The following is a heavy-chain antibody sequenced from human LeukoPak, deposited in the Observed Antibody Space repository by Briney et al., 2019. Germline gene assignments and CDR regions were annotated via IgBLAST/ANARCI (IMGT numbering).Heavy chain of an antibody. J-gene: IGHJ6*03. D-gene: IGHD2-2*01. V-gene: IGHV4-59*01. CDR3: ARGEVVPAAMVGYYYYYMDV. CDR1: GGSISSYY. CDR2: IYYSGST. Sequence: PSETLSLTCTVSGGSISSYYWSWIRQPPGKGLEWIGYIYYSGSTNYNPSLKSRVTISVDTSKNQFSLKLSSVTAADTAVYYCARGEVVPAAMVGYYYYYMDVWGKGTTVTVSS.